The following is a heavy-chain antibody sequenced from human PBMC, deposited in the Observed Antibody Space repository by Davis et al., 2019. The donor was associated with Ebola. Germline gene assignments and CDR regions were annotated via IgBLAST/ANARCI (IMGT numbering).Heavy chain of an antibody. J-gene: IGHJ5*02. CDR1: GFNFHYYD. CDR3: TRGGGDGTSSGDL. Sequence: LSLTCAASGFNFHYYDMNWVRQAPGKGLEWVSFINSGSVTRYYADSVKGRFTVSRDDSKNSLFLQMNSLRDDDTGVYYCTRGGGDGTSSGDLWGRGTLVTVSS. CDR2: INSGSVTR. D-gene: IGHD6-6*01. V-gene: IGHV3-48*03.